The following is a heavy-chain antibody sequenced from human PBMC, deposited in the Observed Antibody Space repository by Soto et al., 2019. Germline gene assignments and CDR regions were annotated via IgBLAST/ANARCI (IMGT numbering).Heavy chain of an antibody. V-gene: IGHV4-39*01. J-gene: IGHJ6*02. CDR3: AFQGSYSITYYYYGMDV. CDR1: GGSISSSSYY. D-gene: IGHD3-10*01. Sequence: PSETLSLTCTVSGGSISSSSYYWGWIRQPPGKGLEWIGSIYYSGSTYYSPSLKSRVTISVDTSKNQFSLKLSSVAAADTAVYYCAFQGSYSITYYYYGMDVWGQGTTVTVSS. CDR2: IYYSGST.